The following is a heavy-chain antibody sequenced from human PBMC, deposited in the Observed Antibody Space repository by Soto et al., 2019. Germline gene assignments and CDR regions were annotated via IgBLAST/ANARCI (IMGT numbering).Heavy chain of an antibody. CDR2: IYYSGST. CDR3: ARAKRGAWGDSEGFDY. D-gene: IGHD2-21*02. J-gene: IGHJ4*02. V-gene: IGHV4-61*08. CDR1: GGSISSGDYY. Sequence: SETLSLTCTVSGGSISSGDYYWSWIRQPPGKGLEWIGYIYYSGSTNYNPSLKSRVTISVDTSKNQFSLKLSSVTAADTAVYHCARAKRGAWGDSEGFDYWGQGTLVTVSS.